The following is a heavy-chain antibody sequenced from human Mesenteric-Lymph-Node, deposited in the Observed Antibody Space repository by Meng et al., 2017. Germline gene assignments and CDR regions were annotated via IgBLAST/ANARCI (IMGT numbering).Heavy chain of an antibody. CDR1: GFTFSSYW. J-gene: IGHJ4*02. V-gene: IGHV3-74*01. D-gene: IGHD3-16*01. CDR3: AKVGAEASRPFDY. CDR2: INSDGSST. Sequence: GGSLRLSCAASGFTFSSYWMHWVRQAPGKGLVWVSRINSDGSSTSYADSVKGRFTMSRDNSKNTVSVQMNSLRVEDTAIYYCAKVGAEASRPFDYWGQGTLVTVSS.